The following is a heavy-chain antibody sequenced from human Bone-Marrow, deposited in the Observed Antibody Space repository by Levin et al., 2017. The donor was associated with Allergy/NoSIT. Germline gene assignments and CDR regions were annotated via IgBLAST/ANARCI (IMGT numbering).Heavy chain of an antibody. V-gene: IGHV3-11*01. J-gene: IGHJ4*02. CDR3: ARATYFYGGVYFHH. CDR1: GFTFSDY. D-gene: IGHD3-10*01. Sequence: GESLKISCAGSGFTFSDYMSWIRQTPGKGLEWISYISTSGSTIDYADSVKGRFTISRDNAKNSLYLQMDSLSAEDTAMYYCARATYFYGGVYFHHWGQGTLVTVSS. CDR2: ISTSGSTI.